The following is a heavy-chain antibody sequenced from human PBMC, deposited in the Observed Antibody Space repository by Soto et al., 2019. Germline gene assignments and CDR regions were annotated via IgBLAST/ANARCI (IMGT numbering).Heavy chain of an antibody. V-gene: IGHV3-23*01. CDR1: GFTFSSSA. Sequence: GGSLRLSCAASGFTFSSSAMSWVRQAPWKGLEWISAISGSGDSTWYADSVKGRFTISRDNSKNTLDLQMNSLRAEDTALYYCAEGSYTFRPYYFDYWGQGTLVPVSS. J-gene: IGHJ4*02. D-gene: IGHD2-2*02. CDR2: ISGSGDST. CDR3: AEGSYTFRPYYFDY.